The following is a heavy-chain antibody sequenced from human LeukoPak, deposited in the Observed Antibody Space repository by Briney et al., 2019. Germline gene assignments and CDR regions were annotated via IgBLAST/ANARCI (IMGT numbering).Heavy chain of an antibody. V-gene: IGHV4-34*01. CDR2: IYYSGST. CDR3: ARVVVVAATLGWFDP. CDR1: GGSFSGYY. D-gene: IGHD2-15*01. Sequence: SETLSLTCAVYGGSFSGYYWSWIRQPPGKGLEWIWSIYYSGSTYFNPSLKSRVTISIDTSKNQFSLKLSSVTAADTAVYYCARVVVVAATLGWFDPWGQGTLVTVSS. J-gene: IGHJ5*02.